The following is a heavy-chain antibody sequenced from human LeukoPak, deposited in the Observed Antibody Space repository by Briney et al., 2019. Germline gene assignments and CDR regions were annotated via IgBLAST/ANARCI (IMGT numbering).Heavy chain of an antibody. CDR3: ARVDYLDL. J-gene: IGHJ2*01. CDR1: GFTFSNYW. Sequence: GGSLRLSCAASGFTFSNYWMHWVRQAPGKGLVWVSRINIDGTSTSYADSVKGRFTISRDNAKDTLYLQMNSLRAEDTAVYYCARVDYLDLWGRGTLVTVSA. V-gene: IGHV3-74*01. CDR2: INIDGTST.